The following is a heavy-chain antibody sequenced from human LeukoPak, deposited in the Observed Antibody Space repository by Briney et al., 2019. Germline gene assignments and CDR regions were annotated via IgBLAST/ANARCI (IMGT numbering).Heavy chain of an antibody. CDR2: ISYCGST. J-gene: IGHJ4*02. CDR1: GDSISSYY. Sequence: SETLSLTCTVSGDSISSYYCSWIRQPPGKGLEWIVYISYCGSTNYNTCLTSRVTISVDPSKHQFSLKLSAVTAADTAVYYCARGPHKFDYWGQGSLVTVSS. V-gene: IGHV4-59*01. CDR3: ARGPHKFDY.